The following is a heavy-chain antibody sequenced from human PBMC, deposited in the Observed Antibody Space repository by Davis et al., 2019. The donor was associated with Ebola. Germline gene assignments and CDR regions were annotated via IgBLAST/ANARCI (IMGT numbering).Heavy chain of an antibody. CDR1: GLISSNYV. V-gene: IGHV3-23*05. Sequence: PGGSLRLSCEISGLISSNYVMYWVRQASGKGLEWISASETSDTNFNANYADSVKGRFTIIRDNSRNKVFLQMNSLGVEDTAVYYCAKIGVRHPGDYWGQGTLVTVSS. CDR2: SETSDTNFNA. J-gene: IGHJ4*02. CDR3: AKIGVRHPGDY. D-gene: IGHD3-10*01.